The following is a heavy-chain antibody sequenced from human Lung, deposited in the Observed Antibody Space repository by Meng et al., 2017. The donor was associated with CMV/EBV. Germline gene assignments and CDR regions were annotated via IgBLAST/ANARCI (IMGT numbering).Heavy chain of an antibody. CDR1: GGSFSGYC. V-gene: IGHV4-34*01. CDR3: ARCFRGGGTQRRFGVFRSSYFFDY. D-gene: IGHD3-3*01. CDR2: INHSGTT. Sequence: SXTXSLXCAVYGGSFSGYCWSWIRQPPGKGLEWIGEINHSGTTNYNPSLESRVTISADTSKNQFSLKLSSVTAADTAVYYCARCFRGGGTQRRFGVFRSSYFFDYWXLGTLVTVSS. J-gene: IGHJ4*02.